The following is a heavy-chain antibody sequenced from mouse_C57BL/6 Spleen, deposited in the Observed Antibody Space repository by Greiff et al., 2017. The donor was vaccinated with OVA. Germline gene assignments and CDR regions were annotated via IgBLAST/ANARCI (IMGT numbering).Heavy chain of an antibody. CDR1: GYTFTDYY. J-gene: IGHJ2*01. CDR2: INPNNGGT. D-gene: IGHD5-5*01. V-gene: IGHV1-26*01. Sequence: EVQLQQSGPELVKPGASVKISCKASGYTFTDYYMNWVKQSHGKSLEWIGDINPNNGGTSYNQKFKGKATLTVDKSSSTAYMELRSLTSEDSAVYYCARDYPYFDYWGQGTTLTVSS. CDR3: ARDYPYFDY.